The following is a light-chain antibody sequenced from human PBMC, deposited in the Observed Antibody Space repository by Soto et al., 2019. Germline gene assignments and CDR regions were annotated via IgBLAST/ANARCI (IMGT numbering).Light chain of an antibody. CDR2: GTS. Sequence: EIVMTQSPATLSVSPGERATLSCRASQSVSSNLAWYQQKPGQSPRLLIYGTSTRATGIPARFSGSGSGTEFTLTIGSLQSEDFAVYYCHQYNFWPTFGQGTKVDIK. CDR1: QSVSSN. CDR3: HQYNFWPT. J-gene: IGKJ1*01. V-gene: IGKV3-15*01.